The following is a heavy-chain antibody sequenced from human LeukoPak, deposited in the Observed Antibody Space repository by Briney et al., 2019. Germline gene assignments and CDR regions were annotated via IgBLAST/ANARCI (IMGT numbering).Heavy chain of an antibody. CDR3: AKRIVGWYQIDY. J-gene: IGHJ4*01. CDR2: ITGPGEGT. V-gene: IGHV3-23*01. Sequence: GGSLRLSCEASGFSFSAYALSWVGQAPGKGLEWVSAITGPGEGTWHADSVKGRFTTSRDNSQRTLYLQMNSLRAEDTAVYYCAKRIVGWYQIDYWGHGTLVTVSS. D-gene: IGHD6-19*01. CDR1: GFSFSAYA.